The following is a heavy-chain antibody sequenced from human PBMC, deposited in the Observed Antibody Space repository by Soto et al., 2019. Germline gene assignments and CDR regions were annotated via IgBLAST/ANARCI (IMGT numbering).Heavy chain of an antibody. CDR2: IKEDGTER. J-gene: IGHJ4*02. V-gene: IGHV3-7*01. CDR1: AFTFSTYW. D-gene: IGHD6-19*01. Sequence: GGSLSISCAASAFTFSTYWMSWVRQIPGRGLEWVANIKEDGTERYYVDSVKGRFTISRDNAKNSLFLQMNSLRAEDTAVYFCARVAYSRGWIFDYWGQGTLVTVSS. CDR3: ARVAYSRGWIFDY.